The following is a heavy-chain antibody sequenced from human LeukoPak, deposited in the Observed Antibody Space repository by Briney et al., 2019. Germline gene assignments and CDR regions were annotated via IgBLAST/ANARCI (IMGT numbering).Heavy chain of an antibody. CDR2: IKQDGSEN. Sequence: GGSLRLSCAASGFTFNSYWMIWVRQAPGKGLEWVANIKQDGSENDYVDSVKGRFTISRDNAKNSLYLQMNSLRAEDTAVYYCERRYCSSTSCYPHFDYWCQGTLVTVSS. V-gene: IGHV3-7*01. CDR1: GFTFNSYW. CDR3: ERRYCSSTSCYPHFDY. D-gene: IGHD2-2*01. J-gene: IGHJ4*02.